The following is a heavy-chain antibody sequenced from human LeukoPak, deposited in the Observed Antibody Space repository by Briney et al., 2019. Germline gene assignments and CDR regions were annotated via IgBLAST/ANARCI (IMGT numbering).Heavy chain of an antibody. V-gene: IGHV3-23*01. CDR2: ISGSGDST. D-gene: IGHD2-2*01. Sequence: GGSLRLSCAASGFTFSSYAMSWVRQAPGKGLEWVSAISGSGDSTYYADSVKGRFTSSRVNSKNTLYLQMNSLRAEDTAVYYCAKAHCSSTSCSRGYFDLWGRGTLVTVSS. CDR3: AKAHCSSTSCSRGYFDL. J-gene: IGHJ2*01. CDR1: GFTFSSYA.